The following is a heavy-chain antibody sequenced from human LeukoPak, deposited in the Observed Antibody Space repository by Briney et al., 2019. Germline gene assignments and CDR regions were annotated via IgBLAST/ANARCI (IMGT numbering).Heavy chain of an antibody. D-gene: IGHD5-24*01. J-gene: IGHJ4*02. Sequence: SETLFLTCTASGGSIRNYYWSWIRQPPGKGLEWIGYIYYSGSTNYNPSLKSRVTISVDTSKNQFSLKPSSVTAADTAVYYCARAVEMATTFDYWGQGTLVTVSS. V-gene: IGHV4-59*08. CDR2: IYYSGST. CDR1: GGSIRNYY. CDR3: ARAVEMATTFDY.